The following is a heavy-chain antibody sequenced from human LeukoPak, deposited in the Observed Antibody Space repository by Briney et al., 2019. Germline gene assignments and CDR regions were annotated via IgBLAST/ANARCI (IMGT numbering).Heavy chain of an antibody. CDR2: ISAYNGNT. V-gene: IGHV1-18*01. J-gene: IGHJ5*02. D-gene: IGHD3-10*01. Sequence: ASVKVSCKASGYTFTSYGISWVRQAPGQGLEWMGWISAYNGNTNYAQKLQGRVTMTTDTSTSTAYMELSSLRSEDTAVYYCAREIIYYYGSGSTNWFDPWGQGTLVTVSS. CDR1: GYTFTSYG. CDR3: AREIIYYYGSGSTNWFDP.